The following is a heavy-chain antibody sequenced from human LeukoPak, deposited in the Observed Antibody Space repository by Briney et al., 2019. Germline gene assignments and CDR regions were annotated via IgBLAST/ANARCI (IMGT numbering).Heavy chain of an antibody. J-gene: IGHJ4*02. D-gene: IGHD3-10*01. Sequence: GESLKISCQGSGHSLSSYWIAWVRQMPGKGLEWMGIIYPDDSDTIYSPSFQGQVTISADKSITTAYLQWSSLKASDTAMYYCARPKYYYGSGTFYYLDSWGQGTLVTVSS. V-gene: IGHV5-51*01. CDR1: GHSLSSYW. CDR2: IYPDDSDT. CDR3: ARPKYYYGSGTFYYLDS.